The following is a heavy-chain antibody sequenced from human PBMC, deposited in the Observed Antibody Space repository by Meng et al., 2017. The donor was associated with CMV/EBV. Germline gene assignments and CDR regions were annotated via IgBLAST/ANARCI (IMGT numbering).Heavy chain of an antibody. V-gene: IGHV3-15*01. CDR2: IKSKTDGGTT. Sequence: SCAASGFTFSNAWMSWVRQAPGKGLEWVGRIKSKTDGGTTDYAAPVKGRFTISRDDSKNTLYLQMNSLKTEDTAVYYCTIDIAAAASPWGQGTLVTVSS. CDR1: GFTFSNAW. D-gene: IGHD6-13*01. CDR3: TIDIAAAASP. J-gene: IGHJ5*02.